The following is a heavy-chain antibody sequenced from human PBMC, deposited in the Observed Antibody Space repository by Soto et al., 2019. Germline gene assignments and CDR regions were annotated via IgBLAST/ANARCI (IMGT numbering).Heavy chain of an antibody. CDR1: GYSISSGYY. CDR3: ARVPSTAFGYYFDF. Sequence: SETLSLTCAVSGYSISSGYYCGWVRQPPGKGLEWIGNIYQTESPFYNPSLESRVTISIDSSENHFSLKLTSVTAADTAVYYCARVPSTAFGYYFDFWGQGALVTVSS. D-gene: IGHD3-3*02. CDR2: IYQTESP. V-gene: IGHV4-38-2*01. J-gene: IGHJ4*02.